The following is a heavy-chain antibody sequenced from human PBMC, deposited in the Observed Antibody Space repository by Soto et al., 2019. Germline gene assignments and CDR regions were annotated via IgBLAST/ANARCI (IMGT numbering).Heavy chain of an antibody. Sequence: ASVKVSCKASGYTFTSYVISWVRQAPGQGLEWMGWISAYNGNTNYAQKLQGRVTMTTDTSTSTAYMELRSLRSDDTAVYYCAREAQYSSGWYNWFDPWGQGTLVTVSS. D-gene: IGHD6-19*01. CDR2: ISAYNGNT. J-gene: IGHJ5*02. V-gene: IGHV1-18*04. CDR1: GYTFTSYV. CDR3: AREAQYSSGWYNWFDP.